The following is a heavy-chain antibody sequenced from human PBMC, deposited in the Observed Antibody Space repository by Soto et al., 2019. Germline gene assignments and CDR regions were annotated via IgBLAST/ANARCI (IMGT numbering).Heavy chain of an antibody. CDR1: GFSFSINGVA. J-gene: IGHJ5*01. CDR3: AHKRDVSRGFKS. Sequence: PTLVNPTQTLTLTCTFSGFSFSINGVAVGWIRQPPGQALEWLALIYWDDDQRYNPSLKNRLTITKDTSRNQVVLTMTNMDPVDTATYYCAHKRDVSRGFKSWGQGTLVTVSS. CDR2: IYWDDDQ. V-gene: IGHV2-5*02.